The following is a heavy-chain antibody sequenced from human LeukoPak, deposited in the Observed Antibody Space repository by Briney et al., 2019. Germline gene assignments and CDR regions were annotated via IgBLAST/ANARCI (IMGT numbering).Heavy chain of an antibody. CDR3: ARLSGYYYDSSGYFVFGY. CDR1: DYSISSGYGYY. CDR2: IYHSGIT. D-gene: IGHD3-22*01. V-gene: IGHV4-38-2*02. Sequence: SETLSLTCTVSDYSISSGYGYYWGWIRQPPGKGLEWIGNIYHSGITYYNHFNSSLKSRVTISIDTSKNQFSLRLTSVTAADTAVYYCARLSGYYYDSSGYFVFGYWGQGTPVTVSS. J-gene: IGHJ4*02.